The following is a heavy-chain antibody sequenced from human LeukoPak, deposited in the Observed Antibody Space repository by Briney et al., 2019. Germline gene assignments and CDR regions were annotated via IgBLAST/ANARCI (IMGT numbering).Heavy chain of an antibody. Sequence: GESLQISCQGYGNSFLNYWLGWVRQTPGKGLEWMGVIFPDGSDARYNRAFQGQVTISVDKSVTTTFLQWSSLKASDSGIYFCARQGGAVVDAFDIWGPGTSVTVSS. CDR1: GNSFLNYW. J-gene: IGHJ3*02. D-gene: IGHD6-19*01. CDR3: ARQGGAVVDAFDI. V-gene: IGHV5-51*01. CDR2: IFPDGSDA.